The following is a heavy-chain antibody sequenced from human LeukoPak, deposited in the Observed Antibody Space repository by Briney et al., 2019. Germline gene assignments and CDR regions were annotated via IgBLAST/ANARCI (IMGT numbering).Heavy chain of an antibody. CDR3: ARGREWLRPRPFDY. CDR1: GGSFSGYY. D-gene: IGHD5-12*01. Sequence: PSETLSLTCAVYGGSFSGYYWSWIRQPPGKGLEWIGEINHSGSTNYNPSLKSRVTISVDTSKNQFSLKLSSVTAADTAVYYCARGREWLRPRPFDYWGQGTLVTVPS. CDR2: INHSGST. V-gene: IGHV4-34*01. J-gene: IGHJ4*02.